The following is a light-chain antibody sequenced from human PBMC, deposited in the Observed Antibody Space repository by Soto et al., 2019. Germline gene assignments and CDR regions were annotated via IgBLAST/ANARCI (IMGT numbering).Light chain of an antibody. CDR3: TSYTTSSTLV. CDR2: DVS. Sequence: ALTQPASVSGSPGQSITISCTGTSSDVGGYNYVSWYQQYPGKAPKLMIYDVSNRPSGVSNRFSGSKSGNTASLTISGLQAEDEADYYCTSYTTSSTLVFGTGTKVTVL. CDR1: SSDVGGYNY. J-gene: IGLJ1*01. V-gene: IGLV2-14*01.